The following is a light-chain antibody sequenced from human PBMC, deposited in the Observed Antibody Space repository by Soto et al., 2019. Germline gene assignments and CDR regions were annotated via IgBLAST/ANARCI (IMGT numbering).Light chain of an antibody. J-gene: IGLJ1*01. CDR2: DVS. Sequence: QSVLTQPRSVSGSPGQSVTISCTGTSSDVGGYNFVSWYQQHPGKVPKLMIYDVSIRPSGVPDRFSGSKSGNTASLTISGLQAEDEADYYCCSYVGSATSFVFGSGTKLTVL. V-gene: IGLV2-11*01. CDR1: SSDVGGYNF. CDR3: CSYVGSATSFV.